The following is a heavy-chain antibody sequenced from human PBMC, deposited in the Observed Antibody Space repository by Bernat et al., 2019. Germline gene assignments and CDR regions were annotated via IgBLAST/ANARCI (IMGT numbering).Heavy chain of an antibody. D-gene: IGHD4-17*01. V-gene: IGHV3-30*18. Sequence: QVQLVESGGGVVQPGRSLRLSCAASGFTFSSYGMHWVRQAPGKGLEWVAVISYDGSNKYYADSVKGRFTISRDNSKNTLYLQMNSLRAEDTAVYYCAKGGDYGEYVQDGMDVWGQGTTVTVSS. CDR3: AKGGDYGEYVQDGMDV. CDR1: GFTFSSYG. J-gene: IGHJ6*02. CDR2: ISYDGSNK.